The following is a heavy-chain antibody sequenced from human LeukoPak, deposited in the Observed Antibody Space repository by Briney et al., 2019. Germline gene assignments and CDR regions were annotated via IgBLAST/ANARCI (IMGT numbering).Heavy chain of an antibody. V-gene: IGHV1-2*02. CDR3: ARELAYYGSESYSVFDY. Sequence: ASVKVSCKASGYTFTGYYMHWVRQAPGQGLEWMGWINPNSGGTNYAQKSQGRVTMTRDTSISTAYMELSRLRSDDTAVYYCARELAYYGSESYSVFDYWGQGTLVTVSS. J-gene: IGHJ4*02. CDR2: INPNSGGT. D-gene: IGHD3-10*01. CDR1: GYTFTGYY.